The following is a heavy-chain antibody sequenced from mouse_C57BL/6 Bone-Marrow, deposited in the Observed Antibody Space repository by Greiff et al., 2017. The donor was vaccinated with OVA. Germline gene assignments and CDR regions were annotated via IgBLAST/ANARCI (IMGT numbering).Heavy chain of an antibody. J-gene: IGHJ2*01. CDR3: TTYGSCDY. D-gene: IGHD1-1*02. CDR2: IDPENGDT. CDR1: GYTFTDDY. V-gene: IGHV14-4*01. Sequence: VQLQQSGAELVRPGASVKLSCTASGYTFTDDYMHWVKQRPEQGLEWIGWIDPENGDTKYASKFQGKATLTADTSSNTAYLQLSSLTSEDSAVYYCTTYGSCDYWGQGTTLTVSS.